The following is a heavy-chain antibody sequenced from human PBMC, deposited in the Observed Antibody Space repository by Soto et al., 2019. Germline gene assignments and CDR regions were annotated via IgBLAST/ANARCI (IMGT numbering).Heavy chain of an antibody. D-gene: IGHD2-2*01. J-gene: IGHJ4*02. V-gene: IGHV1-69*13. Sequence: SVKVSCKASGGTFSSYAISWVRQAPGQGLEWMGGIIPIFGTANYAQKFQGRVTITADESTSTAYMELSSLRSEDTAVYYCAVGYCSSTSCYGIDYWGQGTLVTVSS. CDR1: GGTFSSYA. CDR3: AVGYCSSTSCYGIDY. CDR2: IIPIFGTA.